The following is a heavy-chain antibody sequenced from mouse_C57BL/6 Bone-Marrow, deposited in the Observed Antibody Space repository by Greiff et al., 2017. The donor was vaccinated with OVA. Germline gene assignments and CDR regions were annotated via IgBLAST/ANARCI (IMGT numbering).Heavy chain of an antibody. D-gene: IGHD2-2*01. Sequence: EVKLQESGAELVRPGSSVKMSCKTSGYTFTSYGINWVKQRPGQGLEWIGYIYIGNGSTEYNEKFKGKATLTSDTSSSTAYMQLSSLTSEDSAIYFCARVGWLRRPYAMDYWGQGTSVTVSS. J-gene: IGHJ4*01. V-gene: IGHV1-58*01. CDR1: GYTFTSYG. CDR2: IYIGNGST. CDR3: ARVGWLRRPYAMDY.